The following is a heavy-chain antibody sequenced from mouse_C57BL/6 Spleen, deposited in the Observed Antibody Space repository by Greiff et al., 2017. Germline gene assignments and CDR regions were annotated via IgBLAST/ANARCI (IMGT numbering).Heavy chain of an antibody. CDR1: GYAFSSSW. J-gene: IGHJ2*01. V-gene: IGHV1-82*01. CDR3: ARRAQGDY. Sequence: QVQLKESGPELVKPGASVKISCKASGYAFSSSWMNWVKQRPGKGLEWIGRIYPGDGDTNYNGKFKGKATLTADKSSSTAYMQLSSLTSEDSAVYFCARRAQGDYWGQGTTLTVSS. D-gene: IGHD3-2*02. CDR2: IYPGDGDT.